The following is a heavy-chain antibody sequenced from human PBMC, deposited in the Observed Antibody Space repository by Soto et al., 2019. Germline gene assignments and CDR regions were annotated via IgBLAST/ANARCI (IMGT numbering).Heavy chain of an antibody. CDR3: ARGAQLCPWCFDY. D-gene: IGHD2-2*01. Sequence: ASVKVSCKASGYTFTSYDINWVRQATGQGLEWMGWMNPNSGNTSYAQKFQGRVTMTRNTSISTAYMELSSLRSEDTAVYYCARGAQLCPWCFDYWGQGTLVTVSS. J-gene: IGHJ4*02. V-gene: IGHV1-8*01. CDR1: GYTFTSYD. CDR2: MNPNSGNT.